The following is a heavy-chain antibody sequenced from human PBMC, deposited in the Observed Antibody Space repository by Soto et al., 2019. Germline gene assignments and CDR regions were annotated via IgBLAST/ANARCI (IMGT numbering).Heavy chain of an antibody. V-gene: IGHV3-23*01. J-gene: IGHJ4*02. Sequence: GGSLRLSCAASGFTFSSYAMSWVRQAPGKGLEWVSAISGSGGSTYYADSVKGRFTISRDNTKNTLYLQMNSLRAEDTAVYYCAKLSMVIKYYFDYWGQGTLVTVSS. CDR2: ISGSGGST. D-gene: IGHD2-15*01. CDR3: AKLSMVIKYYFDY. CDR1: GFTFSSYA.